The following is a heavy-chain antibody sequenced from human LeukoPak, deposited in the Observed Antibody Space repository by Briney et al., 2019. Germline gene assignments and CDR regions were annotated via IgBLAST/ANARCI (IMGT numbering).Heavy chain of an antibody. D-gene: IGHD2-15*01. J-gene: IGHJ4*02. CDR3: ARARGGYVDY. CDR2: VSPYNVNT. V-gene: IGHV1-18*04. CDR1: GYTFTSYY. Sequence: ASVKVSCKASGYTFTSYYLHWVRQAPGQGLEWMGWVSPYNVNTNYAQRLEGRVTMTTDTSTSTAYMELRSLRSDDTAVYYCARARGGYVDYWGQGTLVTVSS.